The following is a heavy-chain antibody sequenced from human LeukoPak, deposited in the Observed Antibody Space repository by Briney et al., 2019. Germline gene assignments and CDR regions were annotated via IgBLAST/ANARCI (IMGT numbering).Heavy chain of an antibody. D-gene: IGHD1-26*01. CDR1: GFTFSNYA. V-gene: IGHV3-23*01. Sequence: GGSLRLSCAASGFTFSNYAMNWVRQAPGRGREWVSSIRSSGFYTYYAESVEGRFTISRDNSKNTLYLQMNSLRVEDTAIYYCAKGVNSGNYYYFDYWGQGTLATVSS. CDR3: AKGVNSGNYYYFDY. CDR2: IRSSGFYT. J-gene: IGHJ4*02.